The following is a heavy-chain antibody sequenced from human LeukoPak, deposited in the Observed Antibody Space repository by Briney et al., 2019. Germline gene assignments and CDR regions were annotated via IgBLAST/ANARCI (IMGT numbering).Heavy chain of an antibody. V-gene: IGHV4-59*11. J-gene: IGHJ4*02. CDR3: ARSTKYGGNDY. CDR2: IYDSGST. CDR1: SGSISSHY. D-gene: IGHD4-23*01. Sequence: SETLSLTCTVSSGSISSHYWSWIRQPPGKGLEWIGYIYDSGSTNYNPSLKSRVTISVDSSKNQFSLKLSSVTAADTAVYYCARSTKYGGNDYWGQGTLVTVSS.